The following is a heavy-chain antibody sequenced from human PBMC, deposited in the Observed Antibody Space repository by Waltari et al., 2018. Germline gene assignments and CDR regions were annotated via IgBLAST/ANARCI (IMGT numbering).Heavy chain of an antibody. V-gene: IGHV3-9*01. Sequence: EVQLVESGGNLVKPGPSLSLSCAASGSRFDESVLHWVRQSPGKGLYWVSGINFSSDKINYADSVRGRFTISRDNAGNSLFLQMNSLRPEDTAIYYCVKGHYYDSNGYFESWGQGTLVTVSS. CDR2: INFSSDKI. D-gene: IGHD3-22*01. CDR1: GSRFDESV. CDR3: VKGHYYDSNGYFES. J-gene: IGHJ4*02.